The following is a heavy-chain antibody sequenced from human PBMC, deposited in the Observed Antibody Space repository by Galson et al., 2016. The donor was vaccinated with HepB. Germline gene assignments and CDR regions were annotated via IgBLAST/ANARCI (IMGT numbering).Heavy chain of an antibody. CDR1: GFSLTTTGVG. V-gene: IGHV2-5*02. D-gene: IGHD2-15*01. Sequence: PALVKPTQTLTLTCTFSGFSLTTTGVGVGWIRQPPGKTLDWLALIYWDDDTRYNPSLESRLTITKDTSKNQVVLTMTHMDPVDTATYYCSHLRASLVVGPPAAYHCYVMDVGGQGTTVTVSS. CDR3: SHLRASLVVGPPAAYHCYVMDV. J-gene: IGHJ6*02. CDR2: IYWDDDT.